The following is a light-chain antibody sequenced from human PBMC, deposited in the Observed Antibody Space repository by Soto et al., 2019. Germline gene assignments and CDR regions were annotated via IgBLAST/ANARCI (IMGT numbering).Light chain of an antibody. Sequence: EIVLTQSPATRSLSPGERATLSCRASQSVSSYLAWYQQKPGQAPRLLIYEASNRATGIPARFSGSGSETDFTLTISSLEPEDFAVYYCQQRSNWPSTFGGGTKVEIK. CDR1: QSVSSY. J-gene: IGKJ4*01. V-gene: IGKV3-11*01. CDR2: EAS. CDR3: QQRSNWPST.